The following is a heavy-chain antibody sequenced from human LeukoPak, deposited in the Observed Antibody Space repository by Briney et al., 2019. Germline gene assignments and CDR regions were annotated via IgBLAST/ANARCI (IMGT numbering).Heavy chain of an antibody. CDR2: MNPNSGNT. CDR3: ARGDYGGTLYYGMDV. J-gene: IGHJ6*02. CDR1: GYTFTSNN. D-gene: IGHD4-23*01. Sequence: EASVKVSCKASGYTFTSNNINWVRQATGQGLEWMGWMNPNSGNTGYAQKFQGRVTMTRNTSISTAYMELSSLRSEDTAVYYCARGDYGGTLYYGMDVWGQGTTVTVSS. V-gene: IGHV1-8*01.